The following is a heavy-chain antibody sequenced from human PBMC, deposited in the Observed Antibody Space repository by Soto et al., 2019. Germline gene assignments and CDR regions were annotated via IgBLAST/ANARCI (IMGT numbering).Heavy chain of an antibody. D-gene: IGHD3-3*01. J-gene: IGHJ3*02. V-gene: IGHV1-8*02. Sequence: ASVKVSCKASGYTFTSYDINWVRQATGQGLEWMGWMNPNSGNTGYAQKFQGRVTMTRNTSISTAYMELSSLRSEDTAVYYVATLLAFPGSAYYDFWSGYFDAFDIWGQGTMVTVSS. CDR1: GYTFTSYD. CDR3: ATLLAFPGSAYYDFWSGYFDAFDI. CDR2: MNPNSGNT.